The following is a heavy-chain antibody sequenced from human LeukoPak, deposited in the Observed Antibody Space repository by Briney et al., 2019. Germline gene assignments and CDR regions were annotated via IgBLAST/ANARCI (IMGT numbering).Heavy chain of an antibody. CDR1: GGSISSSSFY. D-gene: IGHD3-10*01. Sequence: SETLSLTCTVSGGSISSSSFYWNWIRQPPGKGLEWIGYIFYSGSTTYNPSLKSRVTISVDTSKNQFSLKLSSVTAADTAVYYCARSYYGSGRYGPQFDYWGQGTLVTVSS. J-gene: IGHJ4*02. CDR2: IFYSGST. CDR3: ARSYYGSGRYGPQFDY. V-gene: IGHV4-61*01.